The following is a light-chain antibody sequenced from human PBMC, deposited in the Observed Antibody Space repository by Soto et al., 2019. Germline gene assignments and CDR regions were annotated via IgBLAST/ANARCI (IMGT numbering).Light chain of an antibody. Sequence: QSALTQPASVSGSPGQSITISCTGTSSDVGGYNYVSWYQQYPGKAPKLMIYEVSNRPSGVSNRFSGSKSGYTASLTISGLQAEDEADYYCSSYTSSSTVVFGGGTKVTVL. CDR2: EVS. J-gene: IGLJ3*02. CDR1: SSDVGGYNY. CDR3: SSYTSSSTVV. V-gene: IGLV2-14*01.